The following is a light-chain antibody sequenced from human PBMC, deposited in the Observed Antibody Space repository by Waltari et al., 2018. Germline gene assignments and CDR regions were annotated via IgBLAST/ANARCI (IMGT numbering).Light chain of an antibody. J-gene: IGLJ3*02. CDR1: SRDVGTYNY. Sequence: QSALTQPASVSGSPGQSITISCTGTSRDVGTYNYVSWYQQHPGKAPKLLIYDVSYRPSGVSYRFSGSKSGNTASLNISVLQAEDEADYYCSSYITTNTLELFGGGTSLTVL. CDR3: SSYITTNTLEL. V-gene: IGLV2-14*03. CDR2: DVS.